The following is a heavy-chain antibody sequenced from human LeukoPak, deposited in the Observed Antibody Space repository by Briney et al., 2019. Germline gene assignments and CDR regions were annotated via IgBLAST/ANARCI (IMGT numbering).Heavy chain of an antibody. Sequence: PGRSLRLSCAPSGFTFSSDSMNWVRLAPGKGLECVSSISSSSSYIYYADSVKGRFTITRDNAKNSLYLKMNSLRAEDTAVYYCARVAGDDYGDDEQVSAEYFQHWGQGTLVTVSS. D-gene: IGHD4-17*01. J-gene: IGHJ1*01. CDR1: GFTFSSDS. CDR2: ISSSSSYI. CDR3: ARVAGDDYGDDEQVSAEYFQH. V-gene: IGHV3-21*01.